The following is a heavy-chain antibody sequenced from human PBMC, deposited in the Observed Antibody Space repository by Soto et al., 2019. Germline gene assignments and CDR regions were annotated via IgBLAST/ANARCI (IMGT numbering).Heavy chain of an antibody. V-gene: IGHV4-30-2*01. J-gene: IGHJ4*02. CDR1: GGSISSGAYS. Sequence: PSETLSLTCTVSGGSISSGAYSWSWIRQPPGKGLEWIGYIYHSGSTYYIPSLRSRVTISMDRAKNQFSLHLNSVTAGDTAVYFCPRVRYTDNWHGLIEYWGQATLVIVSS. CDR3: PRVRYTDNWHGLIEY. D-gene: IGHD1-26*01. CDR2: IYHSGST.